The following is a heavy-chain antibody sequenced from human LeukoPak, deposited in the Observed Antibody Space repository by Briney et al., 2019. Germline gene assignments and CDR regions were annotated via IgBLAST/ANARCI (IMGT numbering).Heavy chain of an antibody. Sequence: GGSLTLSCVGSGFTFSNYAMMWVRQTQGKRLEWVSAIRGSGTSTFYADSVKGRFTIFRDNFKNTVYLQMNNLRADDSAVYYCARDPNGDYIGAFDFQRWGLGTQVTVSS. CDR3: ARDPNGDYIGAFDFQR. J-gene: IGHJ1*01. CDR2: IRGSGTST. V-gene: IGHV3-23*01. D-gene: IGHD4-17*01. CDR1: GFTFSNYA.